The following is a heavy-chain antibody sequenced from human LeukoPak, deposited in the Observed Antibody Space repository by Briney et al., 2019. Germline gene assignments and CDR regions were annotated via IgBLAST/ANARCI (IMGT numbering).Heavy chain of an antibody. Sequence: ASVKVSCKASGNTFTGYYIHWVRQAPGQGLEWMGWINPNSGGTNYAQEFQDRVTMTRDTSISTAYMELRLRFDDTAVYYCARSQNSHDYGDYYFDCWGQGTLVTVSS. D-gene: IGHD4-17*01. CDR3: ARSQNSHDYGDYYFDC. CDR1: GNTFTGYY. J-gene: IGHJ4*02. CDR2: INPNSGGT. V-gene: IGHV1-2*02.